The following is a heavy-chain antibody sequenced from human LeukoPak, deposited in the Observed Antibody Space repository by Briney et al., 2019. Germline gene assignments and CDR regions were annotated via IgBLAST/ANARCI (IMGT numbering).Heavy chain of an antibody. J-gene: IGHJ1*01. Sequence: GGSLRLSCAASGFTFSSYWMSWVRQAPGKGLDWVSVIYSSGDTFYADSVKGRFTISRDNSKNTLYLQMNSLRAEDTAVYYRARIPIVTITSGGYWGQGTLVTVSS. CDR2: IYSSGDT. CDR3: ARIPIVTITSGGY. D-gene: IGHD5-12*01. V-gene: IGHV3-53*01. CDR1: GFTFSSYW.